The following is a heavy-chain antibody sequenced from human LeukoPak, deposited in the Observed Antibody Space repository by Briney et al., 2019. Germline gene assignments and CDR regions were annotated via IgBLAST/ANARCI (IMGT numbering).Heavy chain of an antibody. CDR3: AKVVYDILTGPIDY. CDR1: GFTFDDYA. V-gene: IGHV3-9*01. D-gene: IGHD3-9*01. CDR2: ISWNSGSI. J-gene: IGHJ4*02. Sequence: GRSLRLSCAASGFTFDDYAMHWVRQAPGKGLEWVSGISWNSGSIGYADSVKGRFTISRDNAKNSLYLQMNSLRAEDTALYYCAKVVYDILTGPIDYWGQGTPVTVSS.